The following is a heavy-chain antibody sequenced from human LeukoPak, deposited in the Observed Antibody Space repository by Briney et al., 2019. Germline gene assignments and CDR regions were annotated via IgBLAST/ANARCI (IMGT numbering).Heavy chain of an antibody. CDR3: AKGIGGYDY. CDR2: ISSSGSTI. J-gene: IGHJ4*02. Sequence: QSWGSLRLSCAASGFTFSTFAMIWVRQPPGKGLEWVSYISSSGSTIYYADSVKGRFTISRDNAKNSLYLQMNSLRAEDTAMYYCAKGIGGYDYWGQGTLVTVSS. V-gene: IGHV3-48*04. D-gene: IGHD3-22*01. CDR1: GFTFSTFA.